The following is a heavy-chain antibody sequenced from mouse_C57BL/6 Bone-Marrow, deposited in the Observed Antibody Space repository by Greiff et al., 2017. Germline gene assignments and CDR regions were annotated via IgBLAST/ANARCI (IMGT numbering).Heavy chain of an antibody. D-gene: IGHD2-4*01. CDR1: VYTFTTYP. J-gene: IGHJ2*01. CDR2: FHPYNDDT. V-gene: IGHV1-47*01. CDR3: ARIYYDYLDY. Sequence: QVHVKQSGAELVKPGASVMMSCKASVYTFTTYPLEWMKQNHGKSLEWIGNFHPYNDDTKYNEKFKGKSTLTVEKSSSTVYLELSRLTSDDSAVYYCARIYYDYLDYCGQGTTLTVSA.